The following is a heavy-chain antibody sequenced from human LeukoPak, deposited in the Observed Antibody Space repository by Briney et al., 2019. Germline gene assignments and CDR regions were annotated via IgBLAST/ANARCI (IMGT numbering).Heavy chain of an antibody. J-gene: IGHJ4*02. CDR2: IYTSGST. CDR3: ARLGQFRVIDY. D-gene: IGHD2/OR15-2a*01. V-gene: IGHV4-4*09. CDR1: GGPISSYY. Sequence: PSETLSLTCTVSGGPISSYYWSWIRQPPGKGPEWIGYIYTSGSTNYNPSLKSRVTISVDTSKNQFSLKLSSVTAADTAVYYCARLGQFRVIDYWGQGTLVTVSS.